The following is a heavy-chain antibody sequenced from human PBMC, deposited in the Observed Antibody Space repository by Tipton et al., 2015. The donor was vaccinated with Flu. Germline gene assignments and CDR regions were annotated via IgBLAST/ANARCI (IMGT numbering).Heavy chain of an antibody. J-gene: IGHJ6*02. Sequence: TLSLTCAVYGGSFSGYYWSYIRQPPGRGLEWIGEINHSGIISYNPSLKSRVTISVDTSKNQFSLKLSSVTAADTAVYYCARDSAAHYGMDVWGQGTTVTVSS. CDR1: GGSFSGYY. V-gene: IGHV4-34*01. CDR3: ARDSAAHYGMDV. D-gene: IGHD6-13*01. CDR2: INHSGII.